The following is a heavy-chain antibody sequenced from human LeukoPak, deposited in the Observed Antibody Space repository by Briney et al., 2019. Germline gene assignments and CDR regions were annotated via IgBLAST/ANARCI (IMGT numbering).Heavy chain of an antibody. D-gene: IGHD3-10*01. CDR3: ARVDRSLWHAGFDY. CDR2: INPSGGST. CDR1: GYTFTNYG. Sequence: ASVKVSCKASGYTFTNYGISWVRQAPGQGLEWMGIINPSGGSTSYAQKFQGRVTMTRDMSTSTAYMELSSLRSEDTAVYYCARVDRSLWHAGFDYWGQGTLVSVSS. J-gene: IGHJ4*02. V-gene: IGHV1-46*01.